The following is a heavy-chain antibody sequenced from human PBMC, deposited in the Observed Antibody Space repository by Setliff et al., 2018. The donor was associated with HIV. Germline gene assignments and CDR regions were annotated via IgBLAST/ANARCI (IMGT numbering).Heavy chain of an antibody. CDR2: IWYDGSNE. V-gene: IGHV3-30*02. CDR3: ARDRPYCSSTSCYSWGAFDI. CDR1: GFSLSYHG. Sequence: HPGGSLRLSCAASGFSLSYHGMHWVRQAPGKGLEWVAIIWYDGSNEYYADSVKGRFTISRDNAKNTLYLQMNSLRAEDTAVYYCARDRPYCSSTSCYSWGAFDIWGQGTMVTVSS. J-gene: IGHJ3*02. D-gene: IGHD2-2*02.